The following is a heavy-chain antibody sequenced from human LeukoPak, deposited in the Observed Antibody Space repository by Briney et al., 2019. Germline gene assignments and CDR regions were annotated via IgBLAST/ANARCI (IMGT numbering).Heavy chain of an antibody. V-gene: IGHV1-2*02. J-gene: IGHJ1*01. D-gene: IGHD3-22*01. CDR3: ARFPEHYYDSSGYYIFQH. CDR1: GYTFTGYY. Sequence: GASVKVSCKASGYTFTGYYMHWVRQAPRQGLEWMGWINPNSGGTNYAQKFQGRVTMTRDTSISTAYMELSRLRPDDTAVYYCARFPEHYYDSSGYYIFQHWGQGTLVTVSS. CDR2: INPNSGGT.